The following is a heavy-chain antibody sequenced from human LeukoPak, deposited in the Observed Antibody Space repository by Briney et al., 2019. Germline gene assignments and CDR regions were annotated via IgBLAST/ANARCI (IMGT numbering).Heavy chain of an antibody. CDR2: ISPNSGGT. CDR3: ASGEGCSSNSCTLDY. Sequence: GASVKVSCKASGYTFTGYFIHWVRQAPGQGLEWMGWISPNSGGTNYAQKFQGRVTMTRDTSISTAYMELSSLRSGDTAVYYCASGEGCSSNSCTLDYWGQGTLVTVSS. V-gene: IGHV1-2*02. CDR1: GYTFTGYF. D-gene: IGHD2-2*01. J-gene: IGHJ4*02.